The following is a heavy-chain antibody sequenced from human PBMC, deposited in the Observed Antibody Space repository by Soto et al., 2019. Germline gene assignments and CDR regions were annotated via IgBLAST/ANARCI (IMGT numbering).Heavy chain of an antibody. CDR1: GGSISSSNW. J-gene: IGHJ6*02. V-gene: IGHV4-4*02. Sequence: PSETLSLTCAVSGGSISSSNWWSWVRQPPGKGLEWIGEIYHSGSTNYNPSLKSRVTISVDKSKNQFSLKLSSVTAADTAVYYCARDPGIAAAVEYYYYYGMDVWGQGTTVTVSS. CDR3: ARDPGIAAAVEYYYYYGMDV. CDR2: IYHSGST. D-gene: IGHD6-13*01.